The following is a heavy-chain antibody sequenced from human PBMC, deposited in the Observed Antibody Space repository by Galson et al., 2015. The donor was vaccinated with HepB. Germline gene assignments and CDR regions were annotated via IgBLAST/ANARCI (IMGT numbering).Heavy chain of an antibody. V-gene: IGHV3-21*01. CDR3: ARAPRTSYGGDSLDL. CDR1: GFTFSTSN. CDR2: ISGNGIYI. Sequence: SLRLSCAASGFTFSTSNMNWVRQTPGKGLEWVSAISGNGIYIYYADSMQGRFSISRDNAKNSLFLQMNNLRAEDTAVYYCARAPRTSYGGDSLDLWGQGTMVIVSS. J-gene: IGHJ3*01. D-gene: IGHD4-23*01.